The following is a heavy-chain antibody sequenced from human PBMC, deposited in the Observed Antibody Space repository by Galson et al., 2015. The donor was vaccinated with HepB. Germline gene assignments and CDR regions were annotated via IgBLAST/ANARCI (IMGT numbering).Heavy chain of an antibody. V-gene: IGHV3-74*01. CDR1: GFTVSSYW. CDR3: ARGRLLWYSLDY. Sequence: SLRLSCAASGFTVSSYWMHWVRQAPGKGLVWVSRINSDGSSTSYADSVKGRFTISRDNAKNTLYLQMNSLRAEDTAVYYCARGRLLWYSLDYWGQGTLVTVSS. J-gene: IGHJ4*02. CDR2: INSDGSST. D-gene: IGHD3-10*01.